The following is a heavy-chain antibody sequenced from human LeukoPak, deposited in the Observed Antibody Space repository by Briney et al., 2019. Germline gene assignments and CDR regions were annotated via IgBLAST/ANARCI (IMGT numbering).Heavy chain of an antibody. V-gene: IGHV3-30*04. CDR2: ISYDGSSK. CDR3: ARARSSYGYGDAFDI. J-gene: IGHJ3*02. D-gene: IGHD5-18*01. CDR1: GFTFSTYA. Sequence: GGSLRLSCAASGFTFSTYAMHWVRQAPGKGLEWVAVISYDGSSKYYADSVKGRFTISRDNSKNTLYLQMNSLRAEDTAVYYCARARSSYGYGDAFDIRGQGTMVTVSS.